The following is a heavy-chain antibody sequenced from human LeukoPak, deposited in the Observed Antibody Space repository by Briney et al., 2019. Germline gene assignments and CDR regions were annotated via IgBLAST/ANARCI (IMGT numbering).Heavy chain of an antibody. D-gene: IGHD3-10*01. CDR1: GFTFSNYW. CDR3: ATDITMIRGVIGPANS. CDR2: IGTDGSST. V-gene: IGHV3-74*01. J-gene: IGHJ4*02. Sequence: GGSLRLSCAASGFTFSNYWMHWVRQVPGKGLVWVSRIGTDGSSTTYADYVKGRFTISRDNAKNTLYLQMNSLRAEDTAVYYCATDITMIRGVIGPANSWGQGTLVTVSS.